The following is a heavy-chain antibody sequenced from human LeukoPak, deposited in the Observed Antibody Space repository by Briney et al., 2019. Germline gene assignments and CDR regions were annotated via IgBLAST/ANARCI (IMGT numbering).Heavy chain of an antibody. J-gene: IGHJ4*02. CDR3: AKDWGDRSTDY. CDR2: IRFDGSYS. Sequence: GGSLRLSCAASGFTFDSFGMHWVRQAPGKGVEGVAFIRFDGSYSYYGDSMNGRITISRDKSRNTLFLQMNSMRTDDTAVYYCAKDWGDRSTDYCGRGPLVIVSS. CDR1: GFTFDSFG. V-gene: IGHV3-30*02. D-gene: IGHD2-21*02.